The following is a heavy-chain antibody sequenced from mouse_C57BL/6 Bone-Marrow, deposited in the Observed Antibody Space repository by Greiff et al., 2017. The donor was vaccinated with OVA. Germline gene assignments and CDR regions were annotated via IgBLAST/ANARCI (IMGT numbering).Heavy chain of an antibody. CDR2: ISNGGGST. J-gene: IGHJ1*03. CDR3: ARQNYYGSSYRGYFDV. CDR1: GFTFSDYY. Sequence: EVKLMESGGGLVQPGGSLKLSCAASGFTFSDYYMYWVRQTPEKRLEWVAYISNGGGSTYYPDTVKGRFTISRDNAKNTLYLQMSRLKSEDTAMYYCARQNYYGSSYRGYFDVWGTGTTVTVSS. D-gene: IGHD1-1*01. V-gene: IGHV5-12*01.